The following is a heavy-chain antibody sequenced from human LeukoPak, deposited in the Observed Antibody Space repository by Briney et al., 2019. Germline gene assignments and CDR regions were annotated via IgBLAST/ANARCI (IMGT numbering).Heavy chain of an antibody. J-gene: IGHJ4*02. D-gene: IGHD4-17*01. Sequence: GGSLRLSCAASGFTVSSNYMSWVRQAPGKGLEWVSVIYSGGSTYYADSVKGRFTISRDDSKNTLYLQMNSLRAEETAVYYCARAGSGDYYFDYWGQGTLVTISS. CDR1: GFTVSSNY. V-gene: IGHV3-53*01. CDR2: IYSGGST. CDR3: ARAGSGDYYFDY.